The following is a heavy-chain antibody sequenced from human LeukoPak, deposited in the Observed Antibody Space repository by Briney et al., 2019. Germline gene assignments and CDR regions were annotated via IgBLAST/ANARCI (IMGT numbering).Heavy chain of an antibody. Sequence: GESLRLSCAASGFTFSSYAMSWVRQAPGKGLEWVSTISGSGGSTYYADSVKGRFTISRDNSKNTLYLQMNSLRAEDTAVYYCAREGRWLQYFDYWGQGTLVTVSS. CDR3: AREGRWLQYFDY. CDR1: GFTFSSYA. V-gene: IGHV3-23*01. J-gene: IGHJ4*02. CDR2: ISGSGGST. D-gene: IGHD5-24*01.